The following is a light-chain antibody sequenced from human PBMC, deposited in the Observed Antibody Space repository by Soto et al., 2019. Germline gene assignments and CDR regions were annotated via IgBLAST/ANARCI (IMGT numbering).Light chain of an antibody. J-gene: IGKJ4*01. CDR2: GAS. V-gene: IGKV3-15*01. CDR1: QSVSSN. CDR3: QQYNKWPLT. Sequence: EIVMTQSPATLSVSPGERATLSCRASQSVSSNLAWYQQKPGQAPRLLISGASTRATGIAARFSGSGSGIEFTLTISSLQSEDFAVYYCQQYNKWPLTFGGGTKVEIK.